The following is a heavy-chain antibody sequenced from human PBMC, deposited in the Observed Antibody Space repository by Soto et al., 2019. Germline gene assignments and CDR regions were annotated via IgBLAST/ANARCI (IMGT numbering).Heavy chain of an antibody. CDR3: AREPTTKYYYMDV. J-gene: IGHJ6*03. V-gene: IGHV1-18*01. D-gene: IGHD1-26*01. Sequence: SVKVSCKASGYTFTSYGISWVRQAPGQGHEWMGWISAYNGNTNYAQKLQGRVTMTTDTSTSTAYMELRSLRSDDTAVYYCAREPTTKYYYMDVWGKGTTVTVSS. CDR1: GYTFTSYG. CDR2: ISAYNGNT.